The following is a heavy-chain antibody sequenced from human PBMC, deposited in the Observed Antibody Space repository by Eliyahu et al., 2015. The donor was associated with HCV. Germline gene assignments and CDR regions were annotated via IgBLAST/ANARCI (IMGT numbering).Heavy chain of an antibody. J-gene: IGHJ6*02. D-gene: IGHD3-16*01. V-gene: IGHV4-39*01. CDR2: IYYSGST. Sequence: QLQLQESGPGLVKPSETLSLTCTVSGGSISSSSYYWGWIRQPPGKGLEWIGSIYYSGSTYYNPSLKSRVTISVDTSKNQFSLKLSSVTAADTAVYYCARHLRIRPYYYYYGMDVWGQGTTVTVSS. CDR1: GGSISSSSYY. CDR3: ARHLRIRPYYYYYGMDV.